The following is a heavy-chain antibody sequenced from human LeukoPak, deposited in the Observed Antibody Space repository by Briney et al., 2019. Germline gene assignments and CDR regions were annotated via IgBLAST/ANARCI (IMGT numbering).Heavy chain of an antibody. J-gene: IGHJ5*02. CDR2: INHSGST. V-gene: IGHV4-34*01. CDR3: ARHSRITMIVVARSRWFDP. D-gene: IGHD3-22*01. Sequence: SETLSLTCAVYGGSFSGYYWSWIRQPPGKGLEWIGEINHSGSTNYNPSLKSRVTISVDTSKNQFSLKLSSVTAADTAVYYCARHSRITMIVVARSRWFDPWGQGTLVTVSS. CDR1: GGSFSGYY.